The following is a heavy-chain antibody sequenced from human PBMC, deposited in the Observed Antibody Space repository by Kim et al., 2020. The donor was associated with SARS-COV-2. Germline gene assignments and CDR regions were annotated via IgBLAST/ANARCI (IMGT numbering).Heavy chain of an antibody. J-gene: IGHJ2*01. V-gene: IGHV3-74*01. CDR3: ARVCGVPDHDWRLVL. Sequence: GGSLRLSCTASGFTFSAYWMHWVRQAPGKGLVWVSRITDTGNVQSYADSVKGRFTSSRDNAKNTLYLQMNSLRAEDTAVYYCARVCGVPDHDWRLVLWGRGTLDPVSS. CDR2: ITDTGNVQ. CDR1: GFTFSAYW. D-gene: IGHD3-10*02.